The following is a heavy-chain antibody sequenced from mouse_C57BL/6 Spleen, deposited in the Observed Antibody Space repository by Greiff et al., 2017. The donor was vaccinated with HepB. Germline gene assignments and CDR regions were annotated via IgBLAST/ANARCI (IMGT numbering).Heavy chain of an antibody. J-gene: IGHJ3*01. D-gene: IGHD1-1*01. V-gene: IGHV1-64*01. Sequence: QVQLKQPGAELVKPGASVKLSCKASGYTFTSYWMHWVKQRPGQGLEWIGMIHPNSGSTNYNEKFKSKATLTVDKSSSTAYMQLSSLTSEDSAVYYCAKSPFITTVPFAYWGQGTLVTVSA. CDR1: GYTFTSYW. CDR2: IHPNSGST. CDR3: AKSPFITTVPFAY.